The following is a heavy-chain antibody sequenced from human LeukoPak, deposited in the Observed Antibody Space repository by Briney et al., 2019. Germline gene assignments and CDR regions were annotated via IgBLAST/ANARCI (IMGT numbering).Heavy chain of an antibody. J-gene: IGHJ6*02. CDR3: ARMGGYSSSWYGMDV. CDR2: ISYDGSNK. CDR1: GFTFSSYA. D-gene: IGHD6-13*01. Sequence: GGSLRLSCAASGFTFSSYAMHWIRQAPGKGLEWVAVISYDGSNKYYADSVKGRFTISRDNSKNTLYLQMNSLRAEDTAVYYCARMGGYSSSWYGMDVWGQGTTVTVSS. V-gene: IGHV3-30-3*01.